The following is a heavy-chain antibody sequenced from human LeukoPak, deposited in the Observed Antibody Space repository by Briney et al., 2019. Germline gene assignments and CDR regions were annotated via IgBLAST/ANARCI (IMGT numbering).Heavy chain of an antibody. CDR3: AREVSGYSIRLRYAFDI. CDR2: IIPILGIA. V-gene: IGHV1-69*04. Sequence: RAASVKVSCKASGGTFSSYAISWVRQAPGQGLEWMGRIIPILGIANYAQKFQGRVTITADKSTSTAFMELSSLRSEDTAVYYCAREVSGYSIRLRYAFDIWGQGTMVTVSS. CDR1: GGTFSSYA. D-gene: IGHD3-3*02. J-gene: IGHJ3*02.